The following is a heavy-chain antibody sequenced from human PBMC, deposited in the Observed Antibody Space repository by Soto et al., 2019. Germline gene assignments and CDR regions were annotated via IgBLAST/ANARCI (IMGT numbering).Heavy chain of an antibody. J-gene: IGHJ4*02. V-gene: IGHV3-7*03. CDR1: GFTLNNYY. CDR3: ARDHVTAD. CDR2: IRGDVTES. Sequence: GGSLRLSCATSGFTLNNYYISWVRQAPGRGLEWVGNIRGDVTESHYVVSVRGRFTTSRDNAENLIYQLMNNLRVEDTAMDDCARDHVTADWGQGTEVTVPS.